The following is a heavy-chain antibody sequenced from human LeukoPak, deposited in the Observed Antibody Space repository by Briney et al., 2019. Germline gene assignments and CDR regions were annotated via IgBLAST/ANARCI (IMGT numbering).Heavy chain of an antibody. CDR2: IYYSGST. J-gene: IGHJ4*02. CDR3: SRHVYTSSSGFDY. CDR1: GGSISSGSYY. D-gene: IGHD6-13*01. V-gene: IGHV4-39*01. Sequence: SETLSLTCTVSGGSISSGSYYWGWIRQPPGKGLEWIGTIYYSGSTYYNPSLKSRVTISVDTSKNQFSLKLSSVTAADTAVYYCSRHVYTSSSGFDYWGQGTLVTVSS.